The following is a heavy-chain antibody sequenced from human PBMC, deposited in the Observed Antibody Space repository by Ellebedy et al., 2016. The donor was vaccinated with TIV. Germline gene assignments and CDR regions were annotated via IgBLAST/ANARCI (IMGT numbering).Heavy chain of an antibody. Sequence: MPGGSLRLSCTVSGGSISTHYWNWIRQHPGKGLEFIGYVYYSGSTNYNPSLTRRVTISVDTSNNQFSLRLTSVTAADTAIYYCARREKMTSWDEGNWFDPWGQGTLVTVSS. CDR3: ARREKMTSWDEGNWFDP. CDR2: VYYSGST. J-gene: IGHJ5*02. D-gene: IGHD2-2*01. V-gene: IGHV4-59*08. CDR1: GGSISTHY.